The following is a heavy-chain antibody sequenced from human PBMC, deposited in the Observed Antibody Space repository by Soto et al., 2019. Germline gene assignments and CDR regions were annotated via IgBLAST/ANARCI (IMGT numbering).Heavy chain of an antibody. Sequence: GASVKVSCKASGYTFTSYCISWVRQAPGQGLEWMGWISAYNGNTNYAQKLQGRVTMTTDTSTSTAYMELRSLRSDDTAVYYCARDATFVLRFLEWVYMDVWGKGTTVIVSS. D-gene: IGHD3-3*01. CDR3: ARDATFVLRFLEWVYMDV. CDR1: GYTFTSYC. CDR2: ISAYNGNT. V-gene: IGHV1-18*01. J-gene: IGHJ6*03.